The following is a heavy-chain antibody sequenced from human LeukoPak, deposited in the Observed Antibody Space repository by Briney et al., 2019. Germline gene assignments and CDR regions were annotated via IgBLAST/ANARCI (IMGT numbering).Heavy chain of an antibody. Sequence: ASVKVSCKASGYTFTSYDINWVRQATGQGLEWMGWVSPNSGNTGYAQDFQGRVTMTRSTSMSTAYMELSRLRPEDTAVYYCARPPAANAEYFQHWGQGTLVTVSS. CDR1: GYTFTSYD. J-gene: IGHJ1*01. V-gene: IGHV1-8*01. CDR3: ARPPAANAEYFQH. D-gene: IGHD2-2*01. CDR2: VSPNSGNT.